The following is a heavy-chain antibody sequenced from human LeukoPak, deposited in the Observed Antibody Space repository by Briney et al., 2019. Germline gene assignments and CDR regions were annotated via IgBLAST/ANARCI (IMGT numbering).Heavy chain of an antibody. D-gene: IGHD5-18*01. J-gene: IGHJ4*02. CDR1: GFTVSSNC. CDR3: ARKVGYGYALDY. CDR2: LCSGGST. V-gene: IGHV3-53*01. Sequence: GGSLRLSCAASGFTVSSNCMTWVRQAPGMGLEWVSILCSGGSTYYADSVKGRFTISTDNSKNTLYLQMNSLRAEDTAVYYCARKVGYGYALDYWGQGTLVTVSS.